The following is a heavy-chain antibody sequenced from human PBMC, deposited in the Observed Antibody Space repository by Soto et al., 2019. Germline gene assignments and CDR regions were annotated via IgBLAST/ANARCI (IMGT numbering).Heavy chain of an antibody. D-gene: IGHD3-3*01. Sequence: RASVKVSCKASGYIFSANYIHWVRQAPGQGLELMGWISAYDGKTTYAEKFQGRVTLTTDTSTSTAYMELRSLRSDDTAIYYCARDPHEFWTSYWFDPWGQGTPVTVSS. V-gene: IGHV1-18*01. J-gene: IGHJ5*02. CDR2: ISAYDGKT. CDR3: ARDPHEFWTSYWFDP. CDR1: GYIFSANY.